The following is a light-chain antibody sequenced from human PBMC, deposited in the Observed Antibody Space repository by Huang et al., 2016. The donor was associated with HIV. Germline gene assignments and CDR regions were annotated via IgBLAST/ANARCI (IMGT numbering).Light chain of an antibody. V-gene: IGKV1-NL1*01. Sequence: DIQMTQSPSSLSASVGDRVTITCRASRDISNSLAWYQQQPGKAPKLLLYAASRLQGGVPSRFSGSGSRTDYTRAISSMQHEDSATYYCQQYYNTTLSFGGGTKVEIK. CDR3: QQYYNTTLS. CDR2: AAS. CDR1: RDISNS. J-gene: IGKJ4*01.